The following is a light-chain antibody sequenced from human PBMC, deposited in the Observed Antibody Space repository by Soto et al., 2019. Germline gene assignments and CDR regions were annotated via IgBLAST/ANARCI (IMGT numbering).Light chain of an antibody. CDR2: KAS. V-gene: IGKV1-5*03. Sequence: DVQMTQSHSTLSASVGDRVTITCRASQSIGDCLAWFQQKPGRAPKLLIYKASNLESGVPSTFSGSASGTEFTLTISSLQPDDFATYYCQQYYDSSWTFGQGTKVDIK. J-gene: IGKJ1*01. CDR3: QQYYDSSWT. CDR1: QSIGDC.